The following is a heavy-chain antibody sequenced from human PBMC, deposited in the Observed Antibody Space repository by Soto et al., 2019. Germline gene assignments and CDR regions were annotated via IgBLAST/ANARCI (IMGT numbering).Heavy chain of an antibody. J-gene: IGHJ4*02. CDR3: ASKTIDDFDY. D-gene: IGHD3-3*01. CDR1: GFTFSSYD. CDR2: IRNDGTVK. V-gene: IGHV3-33*01. Sequence: GGSLRLSCGASGFTFSSYDMHWVRQAPGKGLEWVAVIRNDGTVKNYGDSVKGRFTISRDNSKNTLFLEMNSLRAEDTAVYYCASKTIDDFDYWGQGTVVTVSS.